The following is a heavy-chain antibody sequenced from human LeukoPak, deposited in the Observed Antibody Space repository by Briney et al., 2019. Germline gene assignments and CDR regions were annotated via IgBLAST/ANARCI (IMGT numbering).Heavy chain of an antibody. D-gene: IGHD3-10*02. V-gene: IGHV3-7*01. CDR3: AELGITMIGGV. J-gene: IGHJ6*04. Sequence: GGSLRLSCAASGFTFSSYWMSWVHQAPGKGLEWVANIKQDGSEKYYVDSVKGRFTISRDNAKNSLYLQMSSLRAEDTAVYYCAELGITMIGGVWGKGTTVTISS. CDR2: IKQDGSEK. CDR1: GFTFSSYW.